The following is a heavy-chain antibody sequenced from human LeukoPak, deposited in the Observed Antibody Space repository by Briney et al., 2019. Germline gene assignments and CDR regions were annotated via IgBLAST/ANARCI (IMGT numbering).Heavy chain of an antibody. V-gene: IGHV1-69*04. CDR2: IIPILGIA. CDR3: ARDPSYHDNSGYSVFY. J-gene: IGHJ4*02. CDR1: GGTFSSYA. D-gene: IGHD3-22*01. Sequence: SVKVSCKASGGTFSSYAISWVRQAPGQGLEGMGRIIPILGIANYAQKFQGRVTITADKSTSTAYMELSSLRSEDTAVYYCARDPSYHDNSGYSVFYWGQGTLVTVSS.